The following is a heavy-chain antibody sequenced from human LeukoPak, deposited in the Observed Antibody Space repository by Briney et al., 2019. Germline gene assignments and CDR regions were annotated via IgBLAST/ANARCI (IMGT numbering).Heavy chain of an antibody. J-gene: IGHJ4*02. CDR2: VNNDGSTT. D-gene: IGHD1-26*01. CDR1: GFTFSSYW. V-gene: IGHV3-74*01. Sequence: QPGGSLRLSCAASGFTFSSYWMHWVRQAPGKGLVWVSRVNNDGSTTSYADSVRGRFTISRDNSKNTLYLQMNSLRAEDTAVYYCAKGPYSGSPYRYWGQGTLVTVSS. CDR3: AKGPYSGSPYRY.